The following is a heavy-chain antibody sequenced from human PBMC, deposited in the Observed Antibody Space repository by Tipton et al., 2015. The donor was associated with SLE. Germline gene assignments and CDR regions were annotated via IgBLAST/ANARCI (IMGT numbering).Heavy chain of an antibody. CDR1: GGSISGGSYS. J-gene: IGHJ4*02. Sequence: TLSLTCTVSGGSISGGSYSWGWIRQPPGKGLEWIGHIYNSGNTFYNPSLESRVAISVDRSKNQFSLRLSSVTVADTAVYYCARQEGLLRRVDYWGQGTLVTVSS. CDR2: IYNSGNT. CDR3: ARQEGLLRRVDY. D-gene: IGHD3-10*01. V-gene: IGHV4-39*01.